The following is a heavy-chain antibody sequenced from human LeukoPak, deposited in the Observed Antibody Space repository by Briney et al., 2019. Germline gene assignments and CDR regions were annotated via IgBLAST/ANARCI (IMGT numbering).Heavy chain of an antibody. Sequence: ASVKVSCKASGYTFTSYGISWVRQAPGQGLEWMGWISAYNGNTNYAQKLQGRVTMTTDTSTSTAYMELRSLRSDDTAVYYCARDYDIVTGYRPTHFDDWGQGTLVTDSS. CDR1: GYTFTSYG. J-gene: IGHJ4*02. CDR3: ARDYDIVTGYRPTHFDD. V-gene: IGHV1-18*01. D-gene: IGHD3-9*01. CDR2: ISAYNGNT.